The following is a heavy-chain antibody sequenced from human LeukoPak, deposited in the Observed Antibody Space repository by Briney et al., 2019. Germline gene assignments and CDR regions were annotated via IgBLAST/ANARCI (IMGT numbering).Heavy chain of an antibody. CDR2: INHSGST. D-gene: IGHD3-22*01. V-gene: IGHV4-34*01. CDR3: ARCYYDSSGYYLSGYYYYMDV. Sequence: SETLSLTCAVYGGSFSGYYWSWLRQPPGKGLEWIGEINHSGSTNYNPSLKSRVTISVDTSKNQFSLKLSSVTAADTAVYYCARCYYDSSGYYLSGYYYYMDVGGKGNTVTVSS. CDR1: GGSFSGYY. J-gene: IGHJ6*03.